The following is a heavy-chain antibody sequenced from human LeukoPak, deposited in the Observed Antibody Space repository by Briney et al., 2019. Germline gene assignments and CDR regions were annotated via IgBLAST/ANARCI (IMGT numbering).Heavy chain of an antibody. D-gene: IGHD3-22*01. V-gene: IGHV1-18*01. CDR1: GYTFTSYG. J-gene: IGHJ4*02. CDR2: ISAYNGNT. Sequence: ASVKVSCKASGYTFTSYGISWVRQAPGQGLEWMGWISAYNGNTNYAQKLQGRVTMTTDTSTSTAYMELGSLRSDDTAVYYCARDFSGYDSSGFYYWVQGTLVTVSS. CDR3: ARDFSGYDSSGFYY.